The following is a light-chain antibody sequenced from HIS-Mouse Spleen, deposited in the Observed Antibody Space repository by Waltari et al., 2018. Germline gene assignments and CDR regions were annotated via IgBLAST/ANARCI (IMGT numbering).Light chain of an antibody. V-gene: IGLV2-11*01. J-gene: IGLJ2*01. CDR3: CSYAGSYNVV. CDR2: EVS. CDR1: RSDIGGYNY. Sequence: QSALTQPRPVSGSPGQSVTIACTGTRSDIGGYNYVPWYQQHPGKAPKLMIYEVSKRPSGVPDRFSGSKSGNTASLTISGLQAEDEADYYCCSYAGSYNVVFGGGTKLTVL.